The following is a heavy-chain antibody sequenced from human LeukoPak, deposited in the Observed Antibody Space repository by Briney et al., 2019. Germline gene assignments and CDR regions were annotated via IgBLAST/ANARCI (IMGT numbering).Heavy chain of an antibody. CDR3: ARGMAVAAKYNWFDP. CDR2: MNPNSGNT. V-gene: IGHV1-8*03. D-gene: IGHD6-19*01. J-gene: IGHJ5*02. CDR1: GYTFTSYD. Sequence: ASVKVSCKASGYTFTSYDINWVRQATGQGLEWMGWMNPNSGNTGYAQKFQGRVTITRNTSISTAYMELSSLRSEDTAVYYCARGMAVAAKYNWFDPWGQGTLVTVSS.